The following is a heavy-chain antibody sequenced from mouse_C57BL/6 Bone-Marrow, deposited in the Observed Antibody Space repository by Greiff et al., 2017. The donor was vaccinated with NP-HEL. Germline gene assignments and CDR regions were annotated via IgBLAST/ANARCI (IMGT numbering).Heavy chain of an antibody. D-gene: IGHD2-3*01. V-gene: IGHV1-4*01. Sequence: VQLVESGAELARPGASVKMSCKASGYTFTSYTMHWVKQRPGQGLEWIGYINPSSGYTKYNQKFKDKATLTADKSSSTAYMQLSSLTSEDSAVYYCARLGYFWYFDVWGTGTTVTVSS. CDR1: GYTFTSYT. CDR3: ARLGYFWYFDV. CDR2: INPSSGYT. J-gene: IGHJ1*03.